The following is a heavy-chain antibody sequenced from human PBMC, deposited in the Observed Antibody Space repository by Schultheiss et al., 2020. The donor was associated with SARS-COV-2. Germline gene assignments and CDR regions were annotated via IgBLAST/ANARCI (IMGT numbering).Heavy chain of an antibody. J-gene: IGHJ6*02. CDR1: GFTFSSYG. CDR2: ISGSGGST. V-gene: IGHV3-23*01. Sequence: GGSLRLSCAASGFTFSSYGMHWVRQAPGKGLEWVSAISGSGGSTHYADSVKGRFTISRDNSKNTLYLQMNSLRVEDTAVYYCAREKGLGSSYGMDVWGQGTTVTVSS. D-gene: IGHD7-27*01. CDR3: AREKGLGSSYGMDV.